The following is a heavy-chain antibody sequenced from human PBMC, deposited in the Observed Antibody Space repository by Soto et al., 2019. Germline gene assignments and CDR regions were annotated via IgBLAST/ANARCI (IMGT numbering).Heavy chain of an antibody. Sequence: PSETLSLTCTVSGGSVTTSSYYWGWIRQPPGKGLEWIGSVYYSGSTNYNPSLKSRVTISVNTSKNQFSLNLNSVTAADTAVYYCARQRRDFDYWGQGSLVTVS. J-gene: IGHJ4*02. V-gene: IGHV4-39*07. CDR1: GGSVTTSSYY. CDR3: ARQRRDFDY. CDR2: VYYSGST. D-gene: IGHD6-25*01.